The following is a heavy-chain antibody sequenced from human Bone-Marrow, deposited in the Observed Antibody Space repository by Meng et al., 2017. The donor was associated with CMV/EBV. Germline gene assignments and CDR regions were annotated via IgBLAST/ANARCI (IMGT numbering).Heavy chain of an antibody. CDR1: GFTFSSYW. V-gene: IGHV3-7*01. Sequence: GESLKISCAASGFTFSSYWMSWVRQAPGKGLEWVANIKQDGSEKYYVDSVKGRFTISRDNAKNSLYLQMNSLRAEDTAVYYCARAWYSSSWYDHGGMDVWGQGTTVTVSS. D-gene: IGHD6-13*01. CDR3: ARAWYSSSWYDHGGMDV. J-gene: IGHJ6*02. CDR2: IKQDGSEK.